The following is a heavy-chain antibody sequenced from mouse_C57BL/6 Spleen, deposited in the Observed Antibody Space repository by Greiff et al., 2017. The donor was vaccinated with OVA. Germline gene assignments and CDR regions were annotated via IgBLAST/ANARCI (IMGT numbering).Heavy chain of an antibody. D-gene: IGHD1-1*02. CDR3: TRYYWFAY. CDR2: IDPETGGT. Sequence: LVESGAELVRPGASVTLSCKASGYTFTDYEMHWVKQTPVHGLEWIGAIDPETGGTAYNQKFKGKAILTADKSSSTAYMELRSLTSEDSAVYYCTRYYWFAYWGQGTLVTVSA. V-gene: IGHV1-15*01. CDR1: GYTFTDYE. J-gene: IGHJ3*01.